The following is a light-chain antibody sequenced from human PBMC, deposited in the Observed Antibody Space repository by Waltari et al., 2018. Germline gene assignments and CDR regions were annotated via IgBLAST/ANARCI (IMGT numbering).Light chain of an antibody. CDR1: QGISSW. CDR3: QQADSFPIT. V-gene: IGKV1D-12*01. Sequence: DIQMTQSPSSASASVGDRVTITCRARQGISSWLAWYQHKPGKVPKLLITAASSLQSGVPSRFSGSGSGTDFTLIISSLQPEDFATYYCQQADSFPITFGQGTRLEIK. J-gene: IGKJ5*01. CDR2: AAS.